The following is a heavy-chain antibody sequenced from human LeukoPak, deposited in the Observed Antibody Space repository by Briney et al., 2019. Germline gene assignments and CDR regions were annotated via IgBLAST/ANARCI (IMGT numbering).Heavy chain of an antibody. CDR3: ARHGTISSESYFDY. CDR2: IHNSGRT. Sequence: SETLSLTCIASGGSVSSDYWSWIRQSPGKGLEWIGYIHNSGRTNYNPSLKSRVTGFVDTSKNQVSLRLSSVTAADTAVYYCARHGTISSESYFDYWGQGALVTVSS. D-gene: IGHD1-14*01. V-gene: IGHV4-59*08. CDR1: GGSVSSDY. J-gene: IGHJ4*02.